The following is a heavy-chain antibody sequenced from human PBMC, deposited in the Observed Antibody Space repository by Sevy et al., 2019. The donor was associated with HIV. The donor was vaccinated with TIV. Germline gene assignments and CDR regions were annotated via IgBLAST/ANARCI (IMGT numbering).Heavy chain of an antibody. V-gene: IGHV4-4*07. Sequence: SETLSLTCTVSGGSISSYYWSWIRQPAGKGLEWIGRIYTSGSTNYNPSLKSRVTMSVGTSKNQFSLKLSSVTAADTAVYYCARSTGYCSSTSCPYYYYYGMDVWGQGTTVTVSS. J-gene: IGHJ6*02. CDR3: ARSTGYCSSTSCPYYYYYGMDV. D-gene: IGHD2-2*01. CDR1: GGSISSYY. CDR2: IYTSGST.